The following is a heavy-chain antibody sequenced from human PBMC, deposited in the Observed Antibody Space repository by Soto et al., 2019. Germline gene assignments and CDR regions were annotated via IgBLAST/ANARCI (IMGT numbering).Heavy chain of an antibody. Sequence: WGSLRLSCAASGFTFSSYAMSWVRQAPGKGLEWVSAISGSGGSTYYADSVKGRFTISRDNSKNTLYLQMNSLRAEDTAVYYCAKDLEREVTTLNDYWGQGTLVTVSS. J-gene: IGHJ4*02. CDR2: ISGSGGST. CDR3: AKDLEREVTTLNDY. V-gene: IGHV3-23*01. D-gene: IGHD4-17*01. CDR1: GFTFSSYA.